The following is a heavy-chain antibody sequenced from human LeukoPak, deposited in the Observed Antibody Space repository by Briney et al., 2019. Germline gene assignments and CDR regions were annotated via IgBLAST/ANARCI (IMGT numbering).Heavy chain of an antibody. V-gene: IGHV3-9*01. CDR3: TRRAARWQFDL. Sequence: PGRALRLSCAVSGINFYYYAMPWGRQAPGGGLEWVSGINWKTGNGIYADSVKGRFTISRDNAKNSLYLQMSSLRAEDTALYYCTRRAARWQFDLWGRGTLLTVSS. CDR1: GINFYYYA. CDR2: INWKTGNG. J-gene: IGHJ2*01. D-gene: IGHD5-24*01.